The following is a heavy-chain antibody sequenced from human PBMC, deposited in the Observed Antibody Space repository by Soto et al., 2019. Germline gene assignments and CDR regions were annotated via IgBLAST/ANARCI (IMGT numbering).Heavy chain of an antibody. CDR1: GYTFTSYD. CDR3: ARVARVKAARFYGPPFYYYYYMDV. V-gene: IGHV1-8*01. D-gene: IGHD6-6*01. J-gene: IGHJ6*03. Sequence: ASVKVSCKASGYTFTSYDINWVRQATGQGLEWMGWMNPNSGNTGYAQKFQGRVTMTRNTSISTAYMELSSLRSEDTAVYYCARVARVKAARFYGPPFYYYYYMDVWGKGTTVTVSS. CDR2: MNPNSGNT.